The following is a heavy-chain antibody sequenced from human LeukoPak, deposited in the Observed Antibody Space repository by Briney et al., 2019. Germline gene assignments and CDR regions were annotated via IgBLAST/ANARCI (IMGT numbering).Heavy chain of an antibody. Sequence: PGGSLRLSCAVSEFSFSSYAMSWIRQAPGKGLEWVSYISSSGSTIYYADSVKGRFTISRDNAKNSLYLQMNSLRAEDTAVYYCARVKKGSGSYYNVYWFDPWGQGTLVTVSS. CDR1: EFSFSSYA. J-gene: IGHJ5*02. D-gene: IGHD3-10*01. CDR3: ARVKKGSGSYYNVYWFDP. V-gene: IGHV3-11*04. CDR2: ISSSGSTI.